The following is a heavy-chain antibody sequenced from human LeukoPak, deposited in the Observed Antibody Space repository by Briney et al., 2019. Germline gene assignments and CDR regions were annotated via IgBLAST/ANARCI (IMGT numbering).Heavy chain of an antibody. CDR1: GGSISSSSYY. Sequence: SETLSLTCTVSGGSISSSSYYWGWIRQPPGKGLEWIGSIYYSGSTYYNLSLKSRVTIPVDTSKNQFSLKLSSVTAADTAVYYCARLFEGYYFDYWGQGTLVTVSS. J-gene: IGHJ4*02. CDR2: IYYSGST. V-gene: IGHV4-39*01. CDR3: ARLFEGYYFDY.